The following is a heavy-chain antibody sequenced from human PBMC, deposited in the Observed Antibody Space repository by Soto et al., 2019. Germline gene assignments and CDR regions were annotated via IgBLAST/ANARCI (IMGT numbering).Heavy chain of an antibody. Sequence: EVQLVESGGGLVKPGGSLRLSCAASGFTFSSYSMNWVRQAPGKGLEWVSSISSSSSYIYYADSVKGRFTISRDNAKNSLYLQMNSLRAEDTAVYYCARDKEPGIAAAGTSRNYYYYYYMDVWGKGTTVTVSS. CDR1: GFTFSSYS. D-gene: IGHD6-13*01. V-gene: IGHV3-21*01. J-gene: IGHJ6*03. CDR3: ARDKEPGIAAAGTSRNYYYYYYMDV. CDR2: ISSSSSYI.